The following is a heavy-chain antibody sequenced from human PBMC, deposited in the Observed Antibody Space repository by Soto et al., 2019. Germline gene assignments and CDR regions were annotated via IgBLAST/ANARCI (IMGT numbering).Heavy chain of an antibody. J-gene: IGHJ4*02. Sequence: GGSLRLSCAASGFAFTNYGIHWVRQAPGKGLEWVTHISNDGSKKFYGDSVKGRFTISRDNSENTVYLQMTSLRPDDTAVFYCARDVAMPTGLGLGYWGQGTLVTVSS. D-gene: IGHD6-19*01. CDR3: ARDVAMPTGLGLGY. CDR2: ISNDGSKK. CDR1: GFAFTNYG. V-gene: IGHV3-30*03.